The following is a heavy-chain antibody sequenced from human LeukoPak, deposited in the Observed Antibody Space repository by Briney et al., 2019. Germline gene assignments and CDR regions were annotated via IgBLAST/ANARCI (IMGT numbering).Heavy chain of an antibody. D-gene: IGHD3-10*01. V-gene: IGHV5-51*01. CDR1: GYSFTTYW. CDR3: ARQSRWFGDPSLYYLDN. CDR2: IYPGDSDT. J-gene: IGHJ4*02. Sequence: GESLKISCKGSGYSFTTYWIGWVRQMPGKGLEWMGIIYPGDSDTRYSPSFQGQVTISADKSISTAYLQWSSLKASDTAMYYCARQSRWFGDPSLYYLDNWGQGTLVTVSS.